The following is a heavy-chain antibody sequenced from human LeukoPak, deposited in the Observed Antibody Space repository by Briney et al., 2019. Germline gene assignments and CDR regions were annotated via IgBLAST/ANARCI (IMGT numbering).Heavy chain of an antibody. J-gene: IGHJ4*02. CDR3: ARDAFGSSSVY. Sequence: GGSLRLSCAASGFTFSSYSMNWVRQAPGKGLEWVSYISSSSSTIYYADSVKGRFTISRDNAKNSLYLQMNSLRAEDTAVYYCARDAFGSSSVYWGQGTLVTVSS. CDR2: ISSSSSTI. V-gene: IGHV3-48*04. CDR1: GFTFSSYS. D-gene: IGHD6-6*01.